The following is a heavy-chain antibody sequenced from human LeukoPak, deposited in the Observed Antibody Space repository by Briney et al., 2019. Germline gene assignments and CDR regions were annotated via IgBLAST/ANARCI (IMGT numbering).Heavy chain of an antibody. J-gene: IGHJ4*02. CDR1: GYSFTSYW. D-gene: IGHD3-10*01. Sequence: GEPLKISCKGSGYSFTSYWIGWVRQMPGKGLEWMGIIYPGDSDTRYSPSFQGQVTISADKFISTAYLQWSSLKASDTAMYYCARQRLHYGSGSYYHFDYWGQGTLVTVSS. CDR3: ARQRLHYGSGSYYHFDY. V-gene: IGHV5-51*01. CDR2: IYPGDSDT.